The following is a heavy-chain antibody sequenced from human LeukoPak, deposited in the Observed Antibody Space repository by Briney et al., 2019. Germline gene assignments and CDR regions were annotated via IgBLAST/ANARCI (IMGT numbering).Heavy chain of an antibody. D-gene: IGHD2-15*01. CDR1: GFTFDDYA. CDR3: AIVVGGSCHN. J-gene: IGHJ4*02. Sequence: GGSLRLSCAASGFTFDDYAMSWVRQAPGKGLEWVSAISGSGGSTYYADSVKGRFTISRDNSKNTLYLQMNSLRAEDTAVYYCAIVVGGSCHNWGQGTLVTVSS. CDR2: ISGSGGST. V-gene: IGHV3-23*01.